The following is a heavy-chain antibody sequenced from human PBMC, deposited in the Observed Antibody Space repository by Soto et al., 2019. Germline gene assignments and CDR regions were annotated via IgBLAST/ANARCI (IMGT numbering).Heavy chain of an antibody. CDR1: GGSISSSNW. Sequence: SETLSLTCAVSGGSISSSNWWSWVRQPPGKGLEWIGEIYHSGSTNYNPSLKSRVTISVDKSKNQFSLKLSSVTAADTAVYYCARGYPTRDIVATIYYDYWGQGTLVTVSS. J-gene: IGHJ4*02. CDR2: IYHSGST. D-gene: IGHD5-12*01. V-gene: IGHV4-4*02. CDR3: ARGYPTRDIVATIYYDY.